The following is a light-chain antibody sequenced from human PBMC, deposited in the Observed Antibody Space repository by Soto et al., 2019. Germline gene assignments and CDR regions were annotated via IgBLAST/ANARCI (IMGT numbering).Light chain of an antibody. CDR1: QSVFKNY. CDR3: QQYGSSPST. CDR2: GAS. J-gene: IGKJ4*01. Sequence: EIVLTQSPGTLSLSPGERATLSCRASQSVFKNYLAWYQQKPGQAPRLLIYGASTRAAGISDRFSGSGSGSDFPLTVNRLEPADFAVYYCQQYGSSPSTFGGGTKVEIK. V-gene: IGKV3-20*01.